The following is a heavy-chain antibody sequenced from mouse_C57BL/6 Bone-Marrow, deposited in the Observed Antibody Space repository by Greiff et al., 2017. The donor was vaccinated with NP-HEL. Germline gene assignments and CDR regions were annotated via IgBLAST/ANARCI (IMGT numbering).Heavy chain of an antibody. V-gene: IGHV1-76*01. Sequence: VQLQQSGAELVRPGASVKLSCKASGYTFTDYYINWVKQRPGQGLEWIARIYPGSGNTYYNEKFKGKATLTAEKSSSTAYMQLSSLTSEDSAVYFCASGSTMVTTAYWGQGTLVTVSA. CDR3: ASGSTMVTTAY. J-gene: IGHJ3*01. D-gene: IGHD2-2*01. CDR2: IYPGSGNT. CDR1: GYTFTDYY.